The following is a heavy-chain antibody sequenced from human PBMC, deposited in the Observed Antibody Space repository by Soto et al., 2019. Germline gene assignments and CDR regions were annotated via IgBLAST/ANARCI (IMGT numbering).Heavy chain of an antibody. CDR1: GFPFSRYW. Sequence: PAGSLRLSCAPSGFPFSRYWMHWVPQPPGKGLVWVSRISIDGSNTIYTASMKSRFTISRDNARNTLYLQMNSLSTEATAAYYGTRANNYGMDVWGQGTTGTVS. CDR3: TRANNYGMDV. V-gene: IGHV3-74*01. J-gene: IGHJ6*02. CDR2: ISIDGSNT.